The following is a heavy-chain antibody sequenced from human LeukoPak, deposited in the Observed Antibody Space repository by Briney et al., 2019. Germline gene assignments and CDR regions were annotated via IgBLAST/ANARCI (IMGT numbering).Heavy chain of an antibody. D-gene: IGHD3-22*01. CDR2: ISSNGGST. CDR1: GFTFSSYA. Sequence: GGSLRLSCAASGFTFSSYAMHWVRQAPGKGLEYVSAISSNGGSTYYANSVKGRFTISRDNSKNTLYLQMNSLRAEDTAVYYCAKDRGAYYYDSSGYYPDYWGQGTLVTVSS. J-gene: IGHJ4*02. V-gene: IGHV3-64*01. CDR3: AKDRGAYYYDSSGYYPDY.